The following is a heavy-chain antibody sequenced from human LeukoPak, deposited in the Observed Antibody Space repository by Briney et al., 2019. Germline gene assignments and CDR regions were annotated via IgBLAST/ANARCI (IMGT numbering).Heavy chain of an antibody. D-gene: IGHD6-13*01. Sequence: GGSLRLSCVASGFTFSNYGMHWIRQAPGKGLEWVAVISYDGTNKYYADSVKGRFTISRDYPKNTLFLQMSSLRAEDTAVYYCAKGRYSSTWCSDHWGQGTLVTVSS. J-gene: IGHJ4*02. CDR3: AKGRYSSTWCSDH. CDR2: ISYDGTNK. V-gene: IGHV3-30*18. CDR1: GFTFSNYG.